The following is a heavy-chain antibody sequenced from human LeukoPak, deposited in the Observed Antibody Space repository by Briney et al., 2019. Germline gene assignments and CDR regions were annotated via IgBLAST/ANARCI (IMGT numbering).Heavy chain of an antibody. J-gene: IGHJ6*02. Sequence: GGSLRLSCAASGFTFNIYWMHWVRQAPGKGLEWVAVISYDGSNKYYADSVKGRFTISRDNSKNTLYLQMNSLRAEDTAVYYCATDLWFGELSGLSYGMDVWGQGTTVTVSS. CDR3: ATDLWFGELSGLSYGMDV. D-gene: IGHD3-10*01. CDR2: ISYDGSNK. V-gene: IGHV3-30*03. CDR1: GFTFNIYW.